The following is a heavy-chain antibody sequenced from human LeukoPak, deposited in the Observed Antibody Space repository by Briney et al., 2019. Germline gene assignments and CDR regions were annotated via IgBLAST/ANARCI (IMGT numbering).Heavy chain of an antibody. V-gene: IGHV3-11*01. CDR1: GFTFSDYY. Sequence: GGSLRLSCAASGFTFSDYYMSWIRQAPGKGLEWVSYISSSGSTIYYADSVKGRFTISRDNAKNSLYLQMNSLRAEDTAVYYCAKDGRTVTSHLDYWGQGTLVTVSS. CDR2: ISSSGSTI. CDR3: AKDGRTVTSHLDY. D-gene: IGHD4-17*01. J-gene: IGHJ4*02.